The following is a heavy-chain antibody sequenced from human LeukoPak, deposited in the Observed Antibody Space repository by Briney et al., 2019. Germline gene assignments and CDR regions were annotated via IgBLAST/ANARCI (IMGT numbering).Heavy chain of an antibody. J-gene: IGHJ4*02. CDR1: RFTFSSYA. V-gene: IGHV3-23*01. Sequence: GGSLRLSCAASRFTFSSYAMSWVRQAPGKGLEWVSAISGSGGNTYYADSVKGRFTISRDNSKNTLYLQMNSLRAEDTAVYYCAKDIVVVPAAYFDYWGQGTLVTVSS. D-gene: IGHD2-2*01. CDR2: ISGSGGNT. CDR3: AKDIVVVPAAYFDY.